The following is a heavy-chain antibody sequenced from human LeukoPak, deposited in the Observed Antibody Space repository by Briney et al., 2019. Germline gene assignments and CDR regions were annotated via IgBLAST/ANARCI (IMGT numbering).Heavy chain of an antibody. CDR1: GFTFNNYA. Sequence: GGSLRLSCAASGFTFNNYAMNWVRQAPGKGLEWVAVVSYDESDKYYADSVKGRFTISRDNAKNILYLQMNSLRAEDTAVYYCARVFHLIDHWGQGTLVTVTS. CDR3: ARVFHLIDH. V-gene: IGHV3-30*04. CDR2: VSYDESDK. J-gene: IGHJ4*02.